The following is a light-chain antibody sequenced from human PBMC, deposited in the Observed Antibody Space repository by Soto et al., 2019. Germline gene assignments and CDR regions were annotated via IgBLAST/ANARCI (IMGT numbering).Light chain of an antibody. CDR1: QSVSSSY. CDR2: GAS. Sequence: EIVLTQSPGTLSLSPGERATLSCRASQSVSSSYLGWYQQKPGQAPRLLMYGASSRATGIPERFSGSGSGTDFTLTISRLEPEDFAVYYCQQYGNSPITFGQGTRLEIK. V-gene: IGKV3-20*01. J-gene: IGKJ5*01. CDR3: QQYGNSPIT.